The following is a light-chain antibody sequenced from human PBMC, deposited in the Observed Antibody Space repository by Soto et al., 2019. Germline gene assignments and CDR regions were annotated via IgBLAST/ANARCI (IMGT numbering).Light chain of an antibody. Sequence: QSALTQPASVSGSPGQSITISCTGSSSDVGSNNLVSWYQQLPGKAPKLMIYEGSERPSGVSHRFSGSKSGNTASLTISGRQSEDEADYYCCSYATSTTWVFGGGTKLTVL. CDR3: CSYATSTTWV. CDR2: EGS. J-gene: IGLJ3*02. V-gene: IGLV2-23*01. CDR1: SSDVGSNNL.